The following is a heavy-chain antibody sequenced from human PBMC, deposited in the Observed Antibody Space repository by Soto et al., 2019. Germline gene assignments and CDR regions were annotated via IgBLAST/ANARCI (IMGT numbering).Heavy chain of an antibody. D-gene: IGHD6-13*01. J-gene: IGHJ5*02. CDR3: AREGVVIAAAGTWFDP. V-gene: IGHV3-33*01. Sequence: QVQLVESGGGVVQPGRSLRLSCAASGFTFSSYGMHWVRQAPGKGLEWVAVIWYDGSNKYYADSVKGQFTISRDNSKNTLYLQMNSLRAEDTAVYYCAREGVVIAAAGTWFDPWGQGTLVTVSS. CDR2: IWYDGSNK. CDR1: GFTFSSYG.